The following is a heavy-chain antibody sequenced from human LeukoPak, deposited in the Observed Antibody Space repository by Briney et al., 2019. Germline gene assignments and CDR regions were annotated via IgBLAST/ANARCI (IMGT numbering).Heavy chain of an antibody. CDR3: ARDHYYYDSSGSPGY. CDR2: IWYDGSNK. J-gene: IGHJ4*02. CDR1: GFTFSSYG. D-gene: IGHD3-22*01. V-gene: IGHV3-33*01. Sequence: PGGSLRLSCAASGFTFSSYGMHWVRQAPGKGLEWVAVIWYDGSNKFYADSVKGRFTISRDNSKNTLYLQMNSLRAEDTALYYCARDHYYYDSSGSPGYWGQGTLVTVSS.